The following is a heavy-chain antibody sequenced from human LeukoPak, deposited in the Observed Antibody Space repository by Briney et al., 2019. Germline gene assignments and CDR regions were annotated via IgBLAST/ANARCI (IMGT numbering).Heavy chain of an antibody. V-gene: IGHV3-21*04. J-gene: IGHJ4*02. CDR3: ARKVAVAMDLDY. Sequence: GGSLRLSCAASGFTFSSYSMNWVRQAPGKGLEWVSSISSSSSYIYYADSVKGRFTISRDNAKNSLYLQMTGLRVEDTAVYYCARKVAVAMDLDYWGQGTLVTVSS. CDR1: GFTFSSYS. CDR2: ISSSSSYI. D-gene: IGHD5-18*01.